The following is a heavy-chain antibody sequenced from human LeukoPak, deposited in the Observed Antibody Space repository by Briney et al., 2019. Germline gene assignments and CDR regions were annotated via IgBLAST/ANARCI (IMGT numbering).Heavy chain of an antibody. V-gene: IGHV3-23*01. J-gene: IGHJ3*02. Sequence: GGSLRLSCAASGFTFSTYAMSWVRQAPGKGLEWVAAISGGIMINTYYTDSVKGRFTISRDNSKNTLYLQMNSLRDDDTAVYYCAKDPVVGAPHVFDIWGQGTMVTVSS. D-gene: IGHD3-16*02. CDR2: ISGGIMINT. CDR1: GFTFSTYA. CDR3: AKDPVVGAPHVFDI.